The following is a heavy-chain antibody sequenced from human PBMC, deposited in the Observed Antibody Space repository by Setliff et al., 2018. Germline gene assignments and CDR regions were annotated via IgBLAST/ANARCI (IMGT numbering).Heavy chain of an antibody. D-gene: IGHD6-19*01. V-gene: IGHV4-59*08. CDR1: GASISSHY. Sequence: KPSETLSLTCTVSGASISSHYWSWIRQPPGKGLEWIGSMYYTGSTNYNPSLKSRVTISVDTSKKQFSLRLSSVTAADTAVYYCARTRGSSGWLNWFDPWGQGTLVTSPQ. CDR2: MYYTGST. CDR3: ARTRGSSGWLNWFDP. J-gene: IGHJ5*02.